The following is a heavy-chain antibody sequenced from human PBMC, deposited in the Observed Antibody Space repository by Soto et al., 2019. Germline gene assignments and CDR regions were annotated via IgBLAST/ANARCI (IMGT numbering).Heavy chain of an antibody. V-gene: IGHV4-59*11. CDR3: ARADPDASVGF. Sequence: SETLSLTCSVSGGSMSSHYWTWLRQPPGKGLEWIGYISYSGSSYYNPSLKSRVTISADTSRNQFSLRLTSVIAADTAVYFCARADPDASVGFWGQGTLVTVSS. CDR1: GGSMSSHY. D-gene: IGHD3-16*01. J-gene: IGHJ4*02. CDR2: ISYSGSS.